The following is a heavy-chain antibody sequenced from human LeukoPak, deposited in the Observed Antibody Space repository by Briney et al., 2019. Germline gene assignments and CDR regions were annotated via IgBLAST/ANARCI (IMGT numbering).Heavy chain of an antibody. J-gene: IGHJ3*02. D-gene: IGHD6-6*01. CDR3: AREEYSSSSWDAFDI. CDR1: GFTFSSYW. CDR2: INSDGSST. Sequence: GGSLRLSCAASGFTFSSYWMHWVRQAPGKGLVWVSRINSDGSSTNYADSVKGRFTISRDNAKSTLYLQMNSLRAEDTAVYYCAREEYSSSSWDAFDIWGQGTMVTVSS. V-gene: IGHV3-74*01.